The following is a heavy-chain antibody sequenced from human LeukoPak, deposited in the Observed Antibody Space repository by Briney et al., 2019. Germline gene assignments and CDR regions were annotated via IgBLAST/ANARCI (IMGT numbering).Heavy chain of an antibody. CDR3: ARVRITMIEGFDY. CDR1: GGSVSSGSYY. D-gene: IGHD3-22*01. V-gene: IGHV4-61*01. J-gene: IGHJ4*02. Sequence: SETLSLTCTVSGGSVSSGSYYWSWIRQPPGKGLEWIGYIYYSGSTNYNPSLKSRVTISVDTSKNQFSLKLSSVTAADTAVYYCARVRITMIEGFDYWGQGTLVTVSS. CDR2: IYYSGST.